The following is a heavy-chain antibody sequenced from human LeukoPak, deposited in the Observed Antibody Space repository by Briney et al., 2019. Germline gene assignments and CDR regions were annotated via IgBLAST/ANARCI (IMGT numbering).Heavy chain of an antibody. J-gene: IGHJ3*02. CDR1: GFHGSSKH. V-gene: IGHV3-30-3*01. CDR3: ARYRGYKRDAFDI. Sequence: GSLRLSCAALGFHGSSKHQSRVRPAPGKGVGGVAVISYDGSNKYYADSVKGRFTISRDNSKNTLYLQMNSLRAEDTAVYYCARYRGYKRDAFDIWGQGTMVTVSS. D-gene: IGHD5-24*01. CDR2: ISYDGSNK.